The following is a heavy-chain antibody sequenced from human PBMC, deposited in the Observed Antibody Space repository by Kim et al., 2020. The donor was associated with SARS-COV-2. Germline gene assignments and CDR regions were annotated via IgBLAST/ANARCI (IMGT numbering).Heavy chain of an antibody. CDR1: GFTFSTYG. CDR3: ATGVLRGVNFYYYGMDV. D-gene: IGHD3-10*01. CDR2: ISYDGSNK. V-gene: IGHV3-30*03. J-gene: IGHJ6*01. Sequence: GGSLRLSCAASGFTFSTYGMHWVRQAPGKGLEWVALISYDGSNKYYADSVKGRFTISRDNSENTLYLQMNSLTAEDTAVYSCATGVLRGVNFYYYGMDV.